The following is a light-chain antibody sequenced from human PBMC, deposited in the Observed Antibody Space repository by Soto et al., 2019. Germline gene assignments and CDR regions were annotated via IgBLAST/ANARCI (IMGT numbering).Light chain of an antibody. J-gene: IGKJ5*01. CDR1: QSVSSY. V-gene: IGKV3-11*01. CDR2: DAS. Sequence: EIVLTQSPATLSLSPGERATLSCRASQSVSSYLSWYQQKPGQAPRLLIYDASNRATGIPARFSGSGSETDFTLTISSLEPEDVAVYYCQQRMNWPLTFGQGTRLEIK. CDR3: QQRMNWPLT.